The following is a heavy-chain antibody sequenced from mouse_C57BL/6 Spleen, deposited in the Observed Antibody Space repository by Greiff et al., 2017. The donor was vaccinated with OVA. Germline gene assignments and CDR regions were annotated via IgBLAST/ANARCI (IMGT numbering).Heavy chain of an antibody. CDR1: GYTFTSYW. D-gene: IGHD2-14*01. Sequence: QVQLQQSGAELVMPGASVKLSCKASGYTFTSYWMHWVKQRPGQGLEWIGEIDPSDSYTNYNQKFKGKSTLTVDKSSSTAYMQLSSLTSEDSAVYYCARRVRRGAMDYWGQGTSVTVSS. V-gene: IGHV1-69*01. CDR3: ARRVRRGAMDY. CDR2: IDPSDSYT. J-gene: IGHJ4*01.